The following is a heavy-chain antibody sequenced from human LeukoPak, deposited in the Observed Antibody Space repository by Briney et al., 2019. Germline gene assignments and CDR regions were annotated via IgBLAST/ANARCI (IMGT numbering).Heavy chain of an antibody. CDR1: GFTFSSYS. V-gene: IGHV3-21*04. CDR3: AKQTRDSSSWSFDY. CDR2: ISSSSSYT. D-gene: IGHD6-13*01. J-gene: IGHJ4*02. Sequence: GGSLRLSCAAAGFTFSSYSMNWVRQAPGKGLEWVSSISSSSSYTYYADSVKGRFTISRDNSKNTLYLQMNSLRAEDTAVYYCAKQTRDSSSWSFDYWGQGTLVTVSS.